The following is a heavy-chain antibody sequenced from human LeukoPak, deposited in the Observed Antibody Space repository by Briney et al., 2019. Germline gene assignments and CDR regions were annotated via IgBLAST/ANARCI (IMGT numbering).Heavy chain of an antibody. D-gene: IGHD4-17*01. V-gene: IGHV4-4*02. CDR2: VYRRGST. CDR1: GDSISSNYC. J-gene: IGHJ3*02. Sequence: SETLSLTCAVSGDSISSNYCWRWVRQFPGKGPEWIGEVYRRGSTSYNPSLKSRVVISIDKSKNQYSLSLNSVTAADTAMYYCGRHAYGDSSAAFDIWGQGTMVIVSS. CDR3: GRHAYGDSSAAFDI.